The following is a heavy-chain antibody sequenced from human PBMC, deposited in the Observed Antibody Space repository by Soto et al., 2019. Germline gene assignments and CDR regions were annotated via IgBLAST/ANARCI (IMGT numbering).Heavy chain of an antibody. J-gene: IGHJ6*02. CDR3: ARLRIAARPDYYSMDV. CDR1: GYTFTSYA. CDR2: INAGNGNT. Sequence: ASVKVSCKASGYTFTSYAMHWVRQAPGQRLEWMGWINAGNGNTKCSQKFQGRVTITRDTSASTAYMELSSLRSEDTAVYYCARLRIAARPDYYSMDVWGQGTTVTVSS. V-gene: IGHV1-3*01. D-gene: IGHD6-6*01.